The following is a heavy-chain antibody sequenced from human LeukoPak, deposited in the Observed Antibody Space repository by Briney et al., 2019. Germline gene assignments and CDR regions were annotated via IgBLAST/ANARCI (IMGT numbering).Heavy chain of an antibody. CDR2: IKQDGSET. V-gene: IGHV3-7*03. D-gene: IGHD3-16*02. Sequence: PGGSLRLSCAASGFTFSRNWMSWVRQAPGSGLEWVANIKQDGSETYYVDSVEGRFTISRDNAKNSLYLQMNSLRAEDTALYYCAKVAFAGVIRTPIDYWGQGALVTVSS. CDR1: GFTFSRNW. CDR3: AKVAFAGVIRTPIDY. J-gene: IGHJ4*02.